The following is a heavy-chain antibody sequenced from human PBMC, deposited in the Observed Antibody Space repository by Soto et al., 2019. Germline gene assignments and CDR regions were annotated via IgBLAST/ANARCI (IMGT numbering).Heavy chain of an antibody. CDR3: VKPSHEMLTGYSPFDH. Sequence: EVQLLESGGGLVQPGWSLRLSCVASGFTFSAYAMSWVRQAPGKGLQWVSAIRDSGDYTYYADSVKGRFTILRDNSKSTLFLQMDSLNADDTALYYCVKPSHEMLTGYSPFDHWGQGTLVTVSS. CDR2: IRDSGDYT. D-gene: IGHD3-9*01. CDR1: GFTFSAYA. J-gene: IGHJ4*02. V-gene: IGHV3-23*01.